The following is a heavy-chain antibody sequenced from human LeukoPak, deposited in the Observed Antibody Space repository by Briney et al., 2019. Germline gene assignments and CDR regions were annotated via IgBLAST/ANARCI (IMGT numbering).Heavy chain of an antibody. Sequence: AAVKVSCKASGYAFTGYYMHWVRQAPGQGLEWMGWINPNSGGTNYAQKFQGRVTMTRDTSISTAYMELSRLRSDDTAVYYCARDHSSSWYYYYYYCMDVWGQGTTVTVSS. CDR2: INPNSGGT. V-gene: IGHV1-2*02. CDR1: GYAFTGYY. CDR3: ARDHSSSWYYYYYYCMDV. D-gene: IGHD6-13*01. J-gene: IGHJ6*02.